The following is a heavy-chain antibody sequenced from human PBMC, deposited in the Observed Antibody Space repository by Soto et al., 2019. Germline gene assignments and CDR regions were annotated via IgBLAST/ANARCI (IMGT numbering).Heavy chain of an antibody. CDR2: IYYSGST. CDR1: GSSISSYY. J-gene: IGHJ5*02. D-gene: IGHD6-25*01. Sequence: SETLCLTCTVSGSSISSYYWSWIRQPPGKGLEWILYIYYSGSTNYNTSLKSRVTISVDTSKKQFSLKLSSVTAADTVVYYCARAGIAAVENWSDXWGHGTLVTVSX. CDR3: ARAGIAAVENWSDX. V-gene: IGHV4-59*01.